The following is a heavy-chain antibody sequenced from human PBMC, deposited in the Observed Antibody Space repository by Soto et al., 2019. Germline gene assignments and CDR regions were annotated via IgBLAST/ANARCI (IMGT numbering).Heavy chain of an antibody. D-gene: IGHD6-13*01. CDR1: GYTFTSYG. CDR2: ISAYNGNT. J-gene: IGHJ4*02. V-gene: IGHV1-18*04. Sequence: ASVKVSCKASGYTFTSYGISWVRQAPGQGLEWMGWISAYNGNTNYAQKPQGRATMTTDTSTSTAYMELRSLRSDDTAVYYCARVRAAAGSYYFDYWGQGTLVTVSS. CDR3: ARVRAAAGSYYFDY.